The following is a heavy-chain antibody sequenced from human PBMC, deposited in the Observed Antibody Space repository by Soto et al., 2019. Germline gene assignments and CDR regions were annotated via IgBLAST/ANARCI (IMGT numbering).Heavy chain of an antibody. V-gene: IGHV3-48*03. J-gene: IGHJ5*02. Sequence: EVQLVESGGGLVQPGGSLRLSCAASGFTFSSYEMNWVRQAPGKGLEWVSYISSSGSTIYYADSVKGRFTISRDNAKNSLYLQMNSLRAEDTAVYYCARGSYGAYLARWFDPWGQGTLVTVSS. CDR2: ISSSGSTI. D-gene: IGHD4-17*01. CDR3: ARGSYGAYLARWFDP. CDR1: GFTFSSYE.